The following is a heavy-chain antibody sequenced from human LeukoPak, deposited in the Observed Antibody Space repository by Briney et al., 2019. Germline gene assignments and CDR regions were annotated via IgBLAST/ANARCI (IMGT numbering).Heavy chain of an antibody. Sequence: GGSLRLSCAASGFTFSSYSMNWVRQAPGKWLEWVSSISSSSSYIYYADSVKGRFTISRDNAKNSLYLQMNSLRAEDKAVYYCARDGYCTNGVCYGWFHPWGQGTLVTVSS. V-gene: IGHV3-21*01. J-gene: IGHJ5*02. D-gene: IGHD2-8*01. CDR2: ISSSSSYI. CDR1: GFTFSSYS. CDR3: ARDGYCTNGVCYGWFHP.